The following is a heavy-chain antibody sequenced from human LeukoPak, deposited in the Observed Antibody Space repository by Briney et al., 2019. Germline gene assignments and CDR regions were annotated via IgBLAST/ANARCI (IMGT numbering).Heavy chain of an antibody. D-gene: IGHD3-22*01. CDR2: IYYSGST. Sequence: SETLSLTCTVSGGSVSSGSYYWSWIRQPPGKGLEWIGYIYYSGSTNYNPSLKSRVTISVDASKNQFSLKLSSVTAADTAVYYCARSPPYYYDSSGYSFDYWGQGTLVTVFS. V-gene: IGHV4-61*01. CDR1: GGSVSSGSYY. CDR3: ARSPPYYYDSSGYSFDY. J-gene: IGHJ4*02.